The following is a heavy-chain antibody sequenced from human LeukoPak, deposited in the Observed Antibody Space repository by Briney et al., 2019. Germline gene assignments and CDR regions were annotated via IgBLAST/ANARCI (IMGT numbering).Heavy chain of an antibody. CDR3: ARGAGDGYNLYYYYGMDV. J-gene: IGHJ6*02. V-gene: IGHV4-61*05. CDR2: IYYSGST. CDR1: GGSISSSSYY. Sequence: SETLSLTCTVSGGSISSSSYYWGWIRQPPGKGLEWIGYIYYSGSTNYNPSLKSRVTISVDTSKNQFSLKLSSVTAADTAVYYCARGAGDGYNLYYYYGMDVWGQGTTVTVSS. D-gene: IGHD5-24*01.